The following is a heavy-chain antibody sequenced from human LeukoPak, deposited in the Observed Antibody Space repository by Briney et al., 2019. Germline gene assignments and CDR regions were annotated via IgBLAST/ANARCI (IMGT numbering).Heavy chain of an antibody. CDR1: GGSISSYY. D-gene: IGHD1-26*01. Sequence: SETLSLTCTVSGGSISSYYWSWIRQPPGKGLEWIGYIYYTGSTNYNPSLKSRVTISVDTSKNQFSLQLSTVTAADTAVYYCARVRQGSALLDYWGQGTLVTVSS. V-gene: IGHV4-59*01. J-gene: IGHJ4*02. CDR3: ARVRQGSALLDY. CDR2: IYYTGST.